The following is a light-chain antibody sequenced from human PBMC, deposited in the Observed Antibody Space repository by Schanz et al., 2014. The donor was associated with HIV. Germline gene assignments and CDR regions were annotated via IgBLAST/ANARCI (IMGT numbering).Light chain of an antibody. CDR2: GAS. V-gene: IGKV3-20*01. CDR3: QQYGSSPLFT. Sequence: EIVLTQSPGTLSLSPGERATLSCRASQSVRNNLAWYQQKPGQAPRLLIYGASSRATGIPDRFSGSGSGTDFTLTISRLEPEDFAVYYCQQYGSSPLFTFGPGTKVDLK. CDR1: QSVRNN. J-gene: IGKJ3*01.